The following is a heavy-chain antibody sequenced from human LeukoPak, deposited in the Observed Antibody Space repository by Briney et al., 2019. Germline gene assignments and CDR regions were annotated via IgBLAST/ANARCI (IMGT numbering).Heavy chain of an antibody. CDR2: ISSSSSYT. D-gene: IGHD3-10*01. CDR1: GFTFSDYY. Sequence: RGSLRLSCAASGFTFSDYYMSWIRQAPGKGLEWVSYISSSSSYTNYADSVKGRFTISRDNAKNSLYLQMNSLRAEDTAVYYCASVTMVRGVMRSGGPYYFDYWGQGTLVTVSS. CDR3: ASVTMVRGVMRSGGPYYFDY. J-gene: IGHJ4*02. V-gene: IGHV3-11*06.